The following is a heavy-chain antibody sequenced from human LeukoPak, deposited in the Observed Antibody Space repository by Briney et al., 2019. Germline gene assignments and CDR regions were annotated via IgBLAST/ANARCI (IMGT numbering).Heavy chain of an antibody. CDR2: MYYRGTT. CDR3: AREYSRSVVAGSRPDL. D-gene: IGHD2-21*01. J-gene: IGHJ4*02. Sequence: SETLALTCSVSGGSISSSSYHWGWIRQSPGKGLEWIGSMYYRGTTYENSSLKSRLTLSIDTSNNHFSLKLTSVTPADTAVYFCAREYSRSVVAGSRPDLWGQGLLVTVSS. V-gene: IGHV4-39*02. CDR1: GGSISSSSYH.